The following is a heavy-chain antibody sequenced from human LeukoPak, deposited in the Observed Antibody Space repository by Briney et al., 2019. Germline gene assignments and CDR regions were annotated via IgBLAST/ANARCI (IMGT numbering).Heavy chain of an antibody. CDR1: GGSISSYY. D-gene: IGHD4-17*01. V-gene: IGHV4-59*01. CDR2: IYYSGST. J-gene: IGHJ6*02. Sequence: TSETLSLTCTVSGGSISSYYWSWIRQPPGKGLEWIGYIYYSGSTNHNPSLKSRVTISVDTSKNQFSLKLSSVTAADTAVYYRAREDPQTTVPEGMDVWGQGTTVTVSS. CDR3: AREDPQTTVPEGMDV.